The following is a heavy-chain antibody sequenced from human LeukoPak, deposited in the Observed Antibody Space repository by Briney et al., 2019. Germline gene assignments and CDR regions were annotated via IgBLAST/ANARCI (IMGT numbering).Heavy chain of an antibody. CDR1: GFTFSSYG. V-gene: IGHV3-33*06. CDR2: IWYDGSNK. D-gene: IGHD2-2*02. J-gene: IGHJ4*02. Sequence: PGGSLRLSCAASGFTFSSYGMHWVRQAPGKGLEWVAVIWYDGSNKYYADSMKGRFTISRDSSKNTLELQMNSLRAEDTAVYYCTKARSASSSSCYNYWGQGILVTVSS. CDR3: TKARSASSSSCYNY.